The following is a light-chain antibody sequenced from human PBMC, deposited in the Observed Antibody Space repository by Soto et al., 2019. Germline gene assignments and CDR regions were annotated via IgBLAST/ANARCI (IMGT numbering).Light chain of an antibody. Sequence: DIQVTQSPPTLSASVGDRVTITCRASQTISTWMAWYQQKPGKAPKLLVYDASTLESGVASRFSGSGSGTEFTLTISSLKSDDFAVYYCLQYDKWPPWTFGQGTKVDIK. CDR2: DAS. J-gene: IGKJ1*01. CDR1: QTISTW. CDR3: LQYDKWPPWT. V-gene: IGKV1-5*01.